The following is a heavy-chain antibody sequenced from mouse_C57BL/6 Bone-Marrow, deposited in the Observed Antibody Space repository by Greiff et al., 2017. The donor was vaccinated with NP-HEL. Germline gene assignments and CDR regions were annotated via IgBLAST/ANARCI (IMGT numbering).Heavy chain of an antibody. Sequence: EVQLQQSGPELVKPGASVKISCKASGYTFTDYYMNWVKQSHGKSLEWIGDINPNNGGTSYNQKFKGKATLTVDKSSSTAYMELLSLTSEDSAFYYCAFDVPAYWGQGTLVTVSA. V-gene: IGHV1-26*01. CDR2: INPNNGGT. J-gene: IGHJ3*01. CDR1: GYTFTDYY. CDR3: AFDVPAY.